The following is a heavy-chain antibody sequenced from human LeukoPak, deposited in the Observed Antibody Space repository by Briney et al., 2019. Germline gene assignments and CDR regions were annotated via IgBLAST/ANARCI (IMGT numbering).Heavy chain of an antibody. CDR1: GDSVSSNNIA. CDR3: ARGRASAFDI. J-gene: IGHJ3*02. D-gene: IGHD2-2*01. CDR2: TYYRSKWYN. V-gene: IGHV6-1*01. Sequence: SQTLSLTCVISGDSVSSNNIAWNWIRQSPSRGLEWLGRTYYRSKWYNDHAVSVISRININADTSKNQFSLQLYSVTPDDTAVYYCARGRASAFDIWGQGTVVAVSS.